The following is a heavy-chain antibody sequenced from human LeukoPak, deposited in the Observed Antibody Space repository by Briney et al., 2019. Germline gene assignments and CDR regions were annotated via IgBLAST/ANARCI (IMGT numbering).Heavy chain of an antibody. CDR1: GFIVSNTY. D-gene: IGHD3-3*02. V-gene: IGHV3-53*01. CDR2: IHNDGST. Sequence: GGSLRLSCAASGFIVSNTYMTWVRQAPGKGLEWVSVIHNDGSTYYADSMKGRFTISRDNSKNMLFLRMNSLRVEDTAVYFCASLARDYWGQGTLVSVSS. J-gene: IGHJ4*02. CDR3: ASLARDY.